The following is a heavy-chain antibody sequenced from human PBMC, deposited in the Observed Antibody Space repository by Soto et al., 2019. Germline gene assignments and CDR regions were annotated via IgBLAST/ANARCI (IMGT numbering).Heavy chain of an antibody. V-gene: IGHV1-69*06. D-gene: IGHD6-19*01. Sequence: QVQLVQSGAEVKKPGSSVKVSCKASGGTFSTYAISWLRQAPGQGLEWMGGIIPLFGAVHYAQQFQGRVTITVDKSTSTAYVELSSLRSEDTAVYYCATTSSPSIAVAGSGYFYGMDVWGQGTTVTVSS. CDR2: IIPLFGAV. CDR3: ATTSSPSIAVAGSGYFYGMDV. CDR1: GGTFSTYA. J-gene: IGHJ6*02.